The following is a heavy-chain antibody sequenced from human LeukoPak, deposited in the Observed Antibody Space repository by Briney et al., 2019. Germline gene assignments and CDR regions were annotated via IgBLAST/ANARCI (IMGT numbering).Heavy chain of an antibody. J-gene: IGHJ5*02. V-gene: IGHV4-59*12. CDR3: ARDYMEVADAGYRWFDP. CDR2: VYYSGRT. Sequence: SETLSLTCTVSGGSMGHFHWSWIRQPPGKGLEWIGSVYYSGRTNYNPSLKSRVTISVDTSKNQFSLKVNYVTAADTAVYYCARDYMEVADAGYRWFDPWGQGILVTVSS. CDR1: GGSMGHFH. D-gene: IGHD6-19*01.